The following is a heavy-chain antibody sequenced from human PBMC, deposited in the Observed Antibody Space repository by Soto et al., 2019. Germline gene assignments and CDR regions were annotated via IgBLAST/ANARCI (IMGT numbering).Heavy chain of an antibody. Sequence: SETLSLACAVDGGGFSGYYWSWIRQPPGKGLEWIGEINHSGSTNYNPSLKSRVTISVDTSKNQFSLKLRSVTAADTAVYYCAGGRIVVVPAARPYNWFHPWGKRTL. CDR2: INHSGST. V-gene: IGHV4-34*01. D-gene: IGHD2-2*01. CDR3: AGGRIVVVPAARPYNWFHP. CDR1: GGGFSGYY. J-gene: IGHJ5*02.